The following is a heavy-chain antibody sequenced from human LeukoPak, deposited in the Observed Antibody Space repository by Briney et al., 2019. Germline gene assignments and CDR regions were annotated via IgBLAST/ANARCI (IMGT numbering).Heavy chain of an antibody. Sequence: ASVKVSCKASGYTFTGYYMHWVRQAPGQGLEWMGWINPNSGGTNYAQKFQGRVTMTRDTSISTAYMELSRLRSDDTAVYYCARAAGGTRNYYMDVWGKGTTVTVSS. CDR3: ARAAGGTRNYYMDV. CDR2: INPNSGGT. V-gene: IGHV1-2*02. CDR1: GYTFTGYY. J-gene: IGHJ6*03. D-gene: IGHD3-16*01.